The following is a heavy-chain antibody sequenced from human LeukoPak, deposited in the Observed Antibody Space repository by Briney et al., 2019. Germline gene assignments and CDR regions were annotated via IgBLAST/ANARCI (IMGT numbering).Heavy chain of an antibody. Sequence: SETLSLTCSVSGYSVSSGYYWGWIRQPPGKGLEWIAYIYYSGTTSYNPSLKSRVTISVDTSKNQFSLKLTSVTAADTAVYYCASQHWGSNYFDYWGQGALVTVSS. CDR3: ASQHWGSNYFDY. CDR1: GYSVSSGYY. J-gene: IGHJ4*02. V-gene: IGHV4-61*01. CDR2: IYYSGTT. D-gene: IGHD7-27*01.